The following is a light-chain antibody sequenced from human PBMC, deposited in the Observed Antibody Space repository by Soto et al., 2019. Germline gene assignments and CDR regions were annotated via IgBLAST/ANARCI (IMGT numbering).Light chain of an antibody. J-gene: IGKJ1*01. Sequence: DIQMTQSPSSLSAFVGDRVTITCRASQGISNFLAWYQQKPGKVPKLLIYAASTLQSGVPSRFSGSGSGTDFTLTITSLQPEDVATYYCQKYNSAPWTFGQGTKVEIK. V-gene: IGKV1-27*01. CDR1: QGISNF. CDR2: AAS. CDR3: QKYNSAPWT.